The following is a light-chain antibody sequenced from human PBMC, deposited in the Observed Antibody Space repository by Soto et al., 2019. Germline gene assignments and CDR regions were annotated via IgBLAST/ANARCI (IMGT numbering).Light chain of an antibody. CDR2: GTF. V-gene: IGKV1-9*01. CDR3: QHLNNYPPFT. CDR1: QDIQTY. Sequence: IQLTQSPSSLSASVGDRVSITCRASQDIQTYLAWYQQKRGEAPKLLISGTFTLQSGVPSRFNGSGSGTDFTLTISRLQPEDFATYYCQHLNNYPPFTFGPGNKVDLE. J-gene: IGKJ3*01.